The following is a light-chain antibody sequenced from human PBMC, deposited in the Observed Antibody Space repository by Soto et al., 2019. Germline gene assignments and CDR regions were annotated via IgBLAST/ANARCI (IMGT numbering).Light chain of an antibody. J-gene: IGLJ2*01. CDR1: SSDVGSYNY. CDR2: DVS. Sequence: QSALTQPASVSGSPGQSITISCTGTSSDVGSYNYVSWYQQHPGKAPKLMIYDVSYRPSGVSNRFSGSKSGNTASLTISGLQAEGEADYYCCSYISSNTPVVFGGGTKLTVL. CDR3: CSYISSNTPVV. V-gene: IGLV2-14*03.